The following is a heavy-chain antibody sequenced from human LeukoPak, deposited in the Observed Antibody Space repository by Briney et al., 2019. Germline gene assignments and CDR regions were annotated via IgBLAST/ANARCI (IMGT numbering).Heavy chain of an antibody. J-gene: IGHJ4*02. CDR1: GNYW. CDR3: VSFYETY. D-gene: IGHD2/OR15-2a*01. V-gene: IGHV3-74*01. Sequence: GGSLRLSCAASGNYWMHWVRQAPGKGLVWVSHINSDGSWTSYADPVKGRFTISKDNAKNTVYLQMNSLRAEDTAVYYCVSFYETYWGRGTLVTVSS. CDR2: INSDGSWT.